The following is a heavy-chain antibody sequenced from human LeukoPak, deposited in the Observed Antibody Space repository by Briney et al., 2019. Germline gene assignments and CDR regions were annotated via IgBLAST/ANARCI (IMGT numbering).Heavy chain of an antibody. CDR2: ISIDGGEK. CDR3: ARDAQWAFDF. V-gene: IGHV3-30*03. CDR1: RFTFSNYG. J-gene: IGHJ3*01. Sequence: GGSLRLSCAGSRFTFSNYGMHWVRQAPGKGLEWVAVISIDGGEKHYGDSVRGRFTISRDNSKNMLYLQMNSLRVEDTAVYYCARDAQWAFDFWGQGAMVTVSS. D-gene: IGHD6-19*01.